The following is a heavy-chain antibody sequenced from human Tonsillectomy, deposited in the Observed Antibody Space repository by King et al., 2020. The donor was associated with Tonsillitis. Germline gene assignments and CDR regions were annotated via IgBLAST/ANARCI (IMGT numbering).Heavy chain of an antibody. D-gene: IGHD2-21*02. CDR3: ARGGDWMFDY. CDR1: GTSITNNKW. Sequence: QLQESGPGLGKPSETLSLTRAVSGTSITNNKWGTWVRQPPGKGLEWIGGIHPRVSPNYNPVLRSRVTISVDKSKNQFSLKLNSVTAADTALYYCARGGDWMFDYWGQGTLVTVSS. J-gene: IGHJ4*02. V-gene: IGHV4-4*02. CDR2: IHPRVSP.